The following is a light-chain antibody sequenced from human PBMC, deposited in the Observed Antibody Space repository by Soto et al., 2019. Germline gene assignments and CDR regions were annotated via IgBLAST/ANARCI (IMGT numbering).Light chain of an antibody. CDR3: QQYGSSPNT. J-gene: IGKJ2*01. CDR2: GAS. CDR1: QDISDY. Sequence: LTQSPSFLSASVGDRVTITCRASQDISDYLAWYQQKPGQPPRLLIYGASSRATGIPDRFSGSGSGTDLTLTISRLEPEDFAVYYCQQYGSSPNTFGQGTKLEIK. V-gene: IGKV3-20*01.